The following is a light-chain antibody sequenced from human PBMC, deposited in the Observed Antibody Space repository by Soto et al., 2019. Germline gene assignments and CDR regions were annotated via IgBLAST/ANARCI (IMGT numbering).Light chain of an antibody. CDR1: QSVSSSN. Sequence: EIVLTQSPGTLSLSPLEIATLSFRASQSVSSSNLAWYQQKPGQAPRLLIYDASSRATGIPDRFSGGGSGTDFTLTISRLEPEDFAVYYCQQFSSYPLTFGGGTKV. J-gene: IGKJ4*01. CDR3: QQFSSYPLT. CDR2: DAS. V-gene: IGKV3-20*01.